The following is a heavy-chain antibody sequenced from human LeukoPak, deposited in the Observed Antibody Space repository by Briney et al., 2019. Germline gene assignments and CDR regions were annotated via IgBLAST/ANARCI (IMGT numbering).Heavy chain of an antibody. J-gene: IGHJ3*02. CDR2: ISGVGGST. D-gene: IGHD3-22*01. V-gene: IGHV3-43*02. CDR1: GFTFDDYA. CDR3: AKDSATITSITMTDAFDI. Sequence: PGGSLRLSCAASGFTFDDYAMRWVRQAPGKGLEWVSLISGVGGSTYYADSVKGRFTISRDKSKNSLYLQMNSLRTEDTALYYCAKDSATITSITMTDAFDIWGQGTMVTVSS.